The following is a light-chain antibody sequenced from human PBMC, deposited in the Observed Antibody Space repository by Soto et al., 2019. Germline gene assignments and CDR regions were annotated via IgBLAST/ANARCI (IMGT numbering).Light chain of an antibody. V-gene: IGLV4-69*01. Sequence: QPVLTQSPSASASLGASVKLTCTLDSGHSTYAIAWHQQQPEKGPRYLMKVNSDGGHPKGDGIPDRFSGSSSGAERYLTISSLQSEDEAYYYCQTWGAGIRVFGGGTKLTVL. CDR1: SGHSTYA. CDR2: VNSDGGH. CDR3: QTWGAGIRV. J-gene: IGLJ3*02.